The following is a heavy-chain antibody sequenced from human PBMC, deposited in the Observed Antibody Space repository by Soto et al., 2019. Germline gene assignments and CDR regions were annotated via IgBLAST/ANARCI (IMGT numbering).Heavy chain of an antibody. V-gene: IGHV3-33*01. CDR3: ARVLRDDGPLNYYYGMDV. D-gene: IGHD3-16*01. CDR2: IWYDGSNK. Sequence: QVQLVESGGGVVQPGRSLRLSCAASGFTFSSYGMHWVRQAPGKGLEWVAVIWYDGSNKYYADSVKGRFTISRDNSKNTLYLQMNSLRAEDTAVYYCARVLRDDGPLNYYYGMDVWGQGTTVTVSS. CDR1: GFTFSSYG. J-gene: IGHJ6*02.